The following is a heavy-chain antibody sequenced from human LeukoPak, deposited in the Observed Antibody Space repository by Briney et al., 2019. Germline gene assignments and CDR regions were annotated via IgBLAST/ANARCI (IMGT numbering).Heavy chain of an antibody. D-gene: IGHD5-12*01. CDR2: ISHDGSNT. J-gene: IGHJ4*02. V-gene: IGHV3-30*18. Sequence: PGGSLRLSCAASGFTFSRSAVHWVRQAPGKGLEWVAVISHDGSNTDYTDSVKGRFTISRDNSKNTLYLQMNSLRAEDTAVYYCAKEMKPWMHFDYWGQGTLVTV. CDR1: GFTFSRSA. CDR3: AKEMKPWMHFDY.